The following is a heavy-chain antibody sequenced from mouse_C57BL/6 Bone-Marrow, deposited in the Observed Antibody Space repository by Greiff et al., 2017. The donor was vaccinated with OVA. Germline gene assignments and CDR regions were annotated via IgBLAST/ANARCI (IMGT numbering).Heavy chain of an antibody. Sequence: DVKLVESEGGLVQPGSSMKLSCTASGFTFSDYYMAWVRQVPEKGLEWVANINYDGSSTYYLDSLKSRFIISRDNAKNILYLQMSSLKSEDTATYYCARGDGSRSWYFDVWGTGTTVTVSS. J-gene: IGHJ1*03. CDR1: GFTFSDYY. CDR3: ARGDGSRSWYFDV. CDR2: INYDGSST. D-gene: IGHD1-1*01. V-gene: IGHV5-16*01.